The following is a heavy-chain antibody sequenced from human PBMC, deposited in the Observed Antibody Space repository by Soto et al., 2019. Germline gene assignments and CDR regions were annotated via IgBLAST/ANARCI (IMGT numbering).Heavy chain of an antibody. V-gene: IGHV4-38-2*02. J-gene: IGHJ6*02. CDR3: ARDWYYDFWSGYYTGYYGMDV. Sequence: PAETLSLTCAVSGYAIISGYYLVVIRHPPGKVLEWIGSIYHSGSTYYNPSLKSRVTISVDTSKNQFSLKLSSVTAADTAVYYCARDWYYDFWSGYYTGYYGMDVWGQGTTVTVSS. CDR1: GYAIISGYY. D-gene: IGHD3-3*01. CDR2: IYHSGST.